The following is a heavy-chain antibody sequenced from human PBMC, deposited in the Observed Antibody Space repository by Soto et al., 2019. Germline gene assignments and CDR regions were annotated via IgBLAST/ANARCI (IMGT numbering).Heavy chain of an antibody. V-gene: IGHV1-69*13. CDR2: FIPSFGTA. Sequence: ASVKVSCKASGGAISTMAITWVRRAPGHGLEWMGAFIPSFGTAIYAQKFQGRVTISADESTSSAYMDLSSLRSDDTAAYYCTREQFRSTGTYVAADWFDPWGQGALVTVS. J-gene: IGHJ5*02. D-gene: IGHD3-10*02. CDR3: TREQFRSTGTYVAADWFDP. CDR1: GGAISTMA.